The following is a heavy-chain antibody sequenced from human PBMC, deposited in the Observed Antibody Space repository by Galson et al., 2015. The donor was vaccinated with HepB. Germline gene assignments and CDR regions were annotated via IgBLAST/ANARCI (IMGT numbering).Heavy chain of an antibody. CDR2: INPSGGST. CDR3: ARVTKAGRVGATPFDY. CDR1: GYTFTSYY. Sequence: SVKVSCKASGYTFTSYYMHWVRQAPGQGLEWMGIINPSGGSTSYAQKFQGRVTMTRDTSTSTVYMELSSLRSEDTAAYYCARVTKAGRVGATPFDYWGQGTLVTVSS. V-gene: IGHV1-46*03. J-gene: IGHJ4*02. D-gene: IGHD1-26*01.